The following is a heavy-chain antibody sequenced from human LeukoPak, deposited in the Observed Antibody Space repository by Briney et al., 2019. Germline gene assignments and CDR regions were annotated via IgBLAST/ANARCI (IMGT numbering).Heavy chain of an antibody. V-gene: IGHV3-23*01. Sequence: PGGSLRLSCAASGFTFSNYAVSWVRQAPGKGLEWVSDISGSGGNTFYADSVKGRFTISRDDSKNTLYLQMNNLRAEDTAVYFCAKPLNDFWSGYYYWGQGILVTVSS. D-gene: IGHD3-3*01. J-gene: IGHJ4*02. CDR1: GFTFSNYA. CDR3: AKPLNDFWSGYYY. CDR2: ISGSGGNT.